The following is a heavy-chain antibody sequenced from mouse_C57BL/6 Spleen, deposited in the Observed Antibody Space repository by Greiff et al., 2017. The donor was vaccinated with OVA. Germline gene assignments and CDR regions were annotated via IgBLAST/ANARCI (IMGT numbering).Heavy chain of an antibody. CDR2: ISYSGST. V-gene: IGHV3-8*01. J-gene: IGHJ2*01. D-gene: IGHD1-1*01. CDR3: ARSRYYYGSSYDYFDY. CDR1: GYSITSDY. Sequence: EVKVVESGPGLAKPSQTLSLTCSVTGYSITSDYWNWIRKFPGNKLEYMGYISYSGSTYYNPSLKSRISITRDTSKNQYYLQLNSVTTEDTATYYCARSRYYYGSSYDYFDYWGQGTTLTVSS.